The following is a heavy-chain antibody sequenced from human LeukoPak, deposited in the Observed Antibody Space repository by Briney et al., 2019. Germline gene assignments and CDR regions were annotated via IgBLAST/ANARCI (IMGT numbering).Heavy chain of an antibody. J-gene: IGHJ6*02. CDR3: ARDGTVINPDYYYYGMDV. Sequence: SETLSLTCTVSGGSISSSSYYWGWIRQPPGKGLEWIGSIYYSGSTYYNPSLKSRVTISVDTSKNQFSLKLSSVTAADTAVYYCARDGTVINPDYYYYGMDVWGQGTTVTVSS. D-gene: IGHD4-17*01. CDR1: GGSISSSSYY. V-gene: IGHV4-39*07. CDR2: IYYSGST.